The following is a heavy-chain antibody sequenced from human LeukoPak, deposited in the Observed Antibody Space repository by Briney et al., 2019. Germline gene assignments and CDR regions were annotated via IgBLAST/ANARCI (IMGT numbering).Heavy chain of an antibody. CDR3: ARDLAYCGGECYSGDAFDI. V-gene: IGHV3-30*04. D-gene: IGHD2-21*01. CDR2: ISNEGSKK. J-gene: IGHJ3*02. Sequence: TGGSLRLSCAASGFTFSSYAMHWVRQAPGKGLEWVAVISNEGSKKQYADSVKGRFTISRDNSKNTLYLQMNSLRAEDTDVYYCARDLAYCGGECYSGDAFDIWGQGTMVTVSS. CDR1: GFTFSSYA.